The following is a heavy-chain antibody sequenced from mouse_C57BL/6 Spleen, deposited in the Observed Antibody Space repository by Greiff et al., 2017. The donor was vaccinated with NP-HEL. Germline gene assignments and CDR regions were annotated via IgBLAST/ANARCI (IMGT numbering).Heavy chain of an antibody. CDR3: ARPYWAWFAY. D-gene: IGHD4-1*01. V-gene: IGHV7-3*01. CDR2: IRNKANGYTT. CDR1: GFTFTDYY. Sequence: EVHLVESGGGLVQPGGSLSLSCAASGFTFTDYYMSWVRQPPGKALEWLGFIRNKANGYTTEYSASVKGRFTISRDNSQSILYLQMNALRAEDSATYYCARPYWAWFAYWGQGTLVTVSA. J-gene: IGHJ3*01.